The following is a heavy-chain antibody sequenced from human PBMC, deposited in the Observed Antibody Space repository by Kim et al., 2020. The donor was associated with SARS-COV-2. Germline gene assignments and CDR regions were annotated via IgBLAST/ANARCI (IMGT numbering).Heavy chain of an antibody. CDR3: ARGRPRLTMIVVFTRNVYDAFDI. CDR1: GFTFSSYV. J-gene: IGHJ3*02. CDR2: ISDDGSNT. D-gene: IGHD3-22*01. Sequence: GGSLRLSCAASGFTFSSYVMHWVRQAPGKGLEWVAIISDDGSNTYYADSLKGRFTISRDNSKNTLYLQMNSLRPEDTAVYYCARGRPRLTMIVVFTRNVYDAFDIWGQGTMVTVSS. V-gene: IGHV3-30-3*01.